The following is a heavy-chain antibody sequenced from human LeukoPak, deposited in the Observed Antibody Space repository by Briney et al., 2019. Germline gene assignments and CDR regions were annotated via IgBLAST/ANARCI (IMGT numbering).Heavy chain of an antibody. CDR2: IYYSGST. Sequence: PSETLSLTCTVSGGSISSYFWSWVRQPPGKGLEWIGYIYYSGSTKYNPSLKSRVTISLDTSKNQFSLKLTSVTAADTAVYYCARHGGVVRGQGSDAFDIWGQGTMVTVSS. J-gene: IGHJ3*02. D-gene: IGHD3-10*01. CDR3: ARHGGVVRGQGSDAFDI. CDR1: GGSISSYF. V-gene: IGHV4-59*08.